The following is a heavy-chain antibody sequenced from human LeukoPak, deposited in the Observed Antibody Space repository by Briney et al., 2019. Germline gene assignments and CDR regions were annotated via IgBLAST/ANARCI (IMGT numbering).Heavy chain of an antibody. V-gene: IGHV1-18*04. CDR3: VRDLGVDTTMIFFDY. CDR2: ISAYNGNT. D-gene: IGHD5-18*01. J-gene: IGHJ4*02. Sequence: GASVKVSCKASGYTFTSYGISWVRQAPGQGLEWMGWISAYNGNTNYAQKLQGRVTMTQDTSTSTAYMELRSPRSDDTAVYYCVRDLGVDTTMIFFDYWGQGTLVTVSS. CDR1: GYTFTSYG.